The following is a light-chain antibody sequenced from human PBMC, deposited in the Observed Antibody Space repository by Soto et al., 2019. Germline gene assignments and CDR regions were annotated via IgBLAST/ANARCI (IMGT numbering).Light chain of an antibody. Sequence: EIVLTQSPGTLSLSPGERATLSCRASQNVGSRYLAWYQQKPGQAPRLLFYGTSNRATGIPDRFSGSGSGTDFSLTISSLEPGDLAVYYCQQYGSSPRTFGQGTKVEIK. CDR3: QQYGSSPRT. CDR1: QNVGSRY. CDR2: GTS. V-gene: IGKV3-20*01. J-gene: IGKJ1*01.